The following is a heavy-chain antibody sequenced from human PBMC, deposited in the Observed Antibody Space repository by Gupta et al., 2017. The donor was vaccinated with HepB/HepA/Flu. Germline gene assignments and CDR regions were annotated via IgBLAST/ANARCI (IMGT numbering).Heavy chain of an antibody. CDR2: ISYDESKT. CDR1: GFTFSTHS. V-gene: IGHV3-30*04. CDR3: ARTIQLERRPFDY. J-gene: IGHJ4*02. Sequence: QVQLVESGGGVVQPGRSLRISCVVSGFTFSTHSMYWVRPSPGKGLEWFAVISYDESKTYYSESVKVRFTISRNNCKNTMFLQMNILTADDTAVYYCARTIQLERRPFDYWGQGTLVTVSS. D-gene: IGHD1-1*01.